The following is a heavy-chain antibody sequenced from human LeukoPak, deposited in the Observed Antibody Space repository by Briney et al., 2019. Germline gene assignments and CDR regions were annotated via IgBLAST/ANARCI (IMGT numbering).Heavy chain of an antibody. V-gene: IGHV1-69*13. CDR2: IIHIFGTA. CDR1: GGTFSSYA. D-gene: IGHD3-10*02. Sequence: SVKVSCKASGGTFSSYAISWVRQAPGQGLEWMGGIIHIFGTANYAQKFQGRITLTADEPTSTAYMELSSLRSDDTAIYYCARGDFYDSAVREPFDIWGQGTLVVASS. CDR3: ARGDFYDSAVREPFDI. J-gene: IGHJ3*02.